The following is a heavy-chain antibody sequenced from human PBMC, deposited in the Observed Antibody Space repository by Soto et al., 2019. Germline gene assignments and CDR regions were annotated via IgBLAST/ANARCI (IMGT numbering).Heavy chain of an antibody. J-gene: IGHJ6*03. CDR2: IYYSGST. CDR1: GGSISSSGYY. CDR3: ARPSRADYDILTGPWYYYYMDV. Sequence: SETLALTCTVSGGSISSSGYYWGWIRQPPGKGLEWIGSIYYSGSTYYNPSLKSRVTISVDTSKNQFSLKLSSVTAADTAVYYCARPSRADYDILTGPWYYYYMDVWGKGTTVTVSS. D-gene: IGHD3-9*01. V-gene: IGHV4-39*01.